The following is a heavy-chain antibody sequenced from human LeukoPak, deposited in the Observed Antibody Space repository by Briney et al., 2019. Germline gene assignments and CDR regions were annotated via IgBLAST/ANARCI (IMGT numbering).Heavy chain of an antibody. V-gene: IGHV3-23*01. J-gene: IGHJ4*02. CDR2: MSGSGGST. Sequence: QPGGSLRLSCAASGFPFNHYAMSWVRQAPGKGLEWVSSMSGSGGSTYYADSVKGRFTISRDNSNNTLYLQMKSLRAEDTAVYYCAKERMITFGGLIVPAFDYWGQGMLVTVSS. CDR1: GFPFNHYA. D-gene: IGHD3-16*02. CDR3: AKERMITFGGLIVPAFDY.